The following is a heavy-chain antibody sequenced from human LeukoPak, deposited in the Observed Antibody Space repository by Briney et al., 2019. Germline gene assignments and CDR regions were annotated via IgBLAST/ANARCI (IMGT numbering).Heavy chain of an antibody. CDR1: GFTFNNYG. CDR3: AIRDRVTEFDY. J-gene: IGHJ4*02. CDR2: IQPNGKDK. D-gene: IGHD2-21*02. Sequence: GGSLRLSCAASGFTFNNYGMHWVRQAPGKGLEWVTLIQPNGKDKYYADSVKGRFTVSRDNSNNMLYLQLNSLRVDDTAIYYCAIRDRVTEFDYWGQGTLVTVSS. V-gene: IGHV3-30*02.